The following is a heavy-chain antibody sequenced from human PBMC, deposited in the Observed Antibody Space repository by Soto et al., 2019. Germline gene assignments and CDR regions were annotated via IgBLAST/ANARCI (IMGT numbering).Heavy chain of an antibody. J-gene: IGHJ4*02. CDR1: GGSIRGYD. CDR2: IYNIGST. V-gene: IGHV4-59*08. CDR3: SILGRYSGSETYFRGMEY. D-gene: IGHD3-10*01. Sequence: SETQSLTCTVSGGSIRGYDWSWLRQPPGKGLEWIGYIYNIGSTNYNPALMRRVTLSADTSKNQFSLKLTSVTAADTAVYYCSILGRYSGSETYFRGMEYWGPRTLVTVSS.